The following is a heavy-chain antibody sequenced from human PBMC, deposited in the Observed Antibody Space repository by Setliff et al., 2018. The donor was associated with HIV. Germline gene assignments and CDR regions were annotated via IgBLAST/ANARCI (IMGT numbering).Heavy chain of an antibody. V-gene: IGHV1-46*01. CDR1: GYTFTSYY. CDR3: AREAYSSSSVEI. CDR2: IDPNGGDT. D-gene: IGHD6-13*01. J-gene: IGHJ4*02. Sequence: ASVKVSCKASGYTFTSYYVHWVRQAPGHGLEWMGIIDPNGGDTNFAQKFQGRVTMTRDTSTSTVYMELSSLTTDDTAVYYCAREAYSSSSVEIWGQGTLGTVSS.